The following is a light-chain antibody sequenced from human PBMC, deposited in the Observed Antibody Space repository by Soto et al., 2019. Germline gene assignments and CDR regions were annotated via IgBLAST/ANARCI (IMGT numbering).Light chain of an antibody. CDR1: SSDVGGYNY. CDR2: DVS. Sequence: QSVLTQPASVSGSPGQSITISCTGTSSDVGGYNYVSWYQQHPGKAPKLMIYDVSNRPSGVSNRFSGSKSGNTASLTISGLQAEDEDDYYCRSYTSSSTFYVFGTGTKVTV. CDR3: RSYTSSSTFYV. J-gene: IGLJ1*01. V-gene: IGLV2-14*01.